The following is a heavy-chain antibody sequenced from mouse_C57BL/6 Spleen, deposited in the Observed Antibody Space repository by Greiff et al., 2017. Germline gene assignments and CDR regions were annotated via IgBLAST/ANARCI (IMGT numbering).Heavy chain of an antibody. CDR1: GFTFSDYG. CDR2: ISSGSSTI. CDR3: ARPLYYGSSYTFAY. Sequence: EVKRVESGGGLVKPGGSLKLSCAASGFTFSDYGMHWVRQAPAKGLEWVAYISSGSSTIYYADTVKGRFTISRDNAKNTLFLQMTSRRSEDTAMYYCARPLYYGSSYTFAYWGQGTLVTVSA. V-gene: IGHV5-17*01. J-gene: IGHJ3*01. D-gene: IGHD1-1*01.